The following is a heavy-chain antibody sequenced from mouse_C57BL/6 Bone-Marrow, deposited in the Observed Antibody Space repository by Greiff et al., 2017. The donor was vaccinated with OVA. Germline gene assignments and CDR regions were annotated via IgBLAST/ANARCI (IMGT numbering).Heavy chain of an antibody. Sequence: QVHVQQSGAELVRPGASVTLSCKASGYTFTDYEMHWVKQTPVHGLEWIGAIDPETGGTAYNQKFTGKAILTADKSSSTAYMELRSLTSEDSAVYYCTRSYSNYYAMDYGGQGTSVTVSA. CDR3: TRSYSNYYAMDY. D-gene: IGHD2-5*01. CDR2: IDPETGGT. CDR1: GYTFTDYE. V-gene: IGHV1-15*01. J-gene: IGHJ4*01.